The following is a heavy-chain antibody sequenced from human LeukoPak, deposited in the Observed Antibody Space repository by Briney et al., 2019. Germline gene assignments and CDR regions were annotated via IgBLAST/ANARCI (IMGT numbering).Heavy chain of an antibody. CDR3: ARQREGYSSGWLEYFQH. D-gene: IGHD6-19*01. CDR2: IYYGGST. V-gene: IGHV4-39*01. J-gene: IGHJ1*01. Sequence: PSETLSLTCTVSGGSISGYYWSWIRQPPGKGLEWIGSIYYGGSTYYNPSLKSRVTISVDTSKNQFSLKLSSVTAADTAVYYCARQREGYSSGWLEYFQHWGQGTLVTVSS. CDR1: GGSISGYY.